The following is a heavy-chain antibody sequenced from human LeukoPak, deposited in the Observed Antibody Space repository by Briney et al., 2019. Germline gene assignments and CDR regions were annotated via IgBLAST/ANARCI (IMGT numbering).Heavy chain of an antibody. J-gene: IGHJ4*02. V-gene: IGHV3-48*01. D-gene: IGHD3-3*01. CDR1: GFTFSNHS. Sequence: GGSLRLSCAASGFTFSNHSMNWVRQAPGRGLEWVSYISRDSSTSYYADSMKGRFTISRDNAKNSLYLQMNSLRAEDTAVCYCARLSGSRLPGYWGQGTLVTVSS. CDR2: ISRDSSTS. CDR3: ARLSGSRLPGY.